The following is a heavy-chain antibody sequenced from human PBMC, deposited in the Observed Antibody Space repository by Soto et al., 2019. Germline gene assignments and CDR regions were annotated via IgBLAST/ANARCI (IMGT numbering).Heavy chain of an antibody. V-gene: IGHV4-59*01. J-gene: IGHJ4*02. Sequence: QVQLQESGPGLVKPSETLSLTCTVSGGSISSYYWSWIRQPPGKGLEWIGYIYHSGSTNYNPSLKSRVTISVDTSKNQFSLKLSSVTAADTAVYYCAGGYSYGLELYWGQGTLVTVSS. D-gene: IGHD5-18*01. CDR3: AGGYSYGLELY. CDR2: IYHSGST. CDR1: GGSISSYY.